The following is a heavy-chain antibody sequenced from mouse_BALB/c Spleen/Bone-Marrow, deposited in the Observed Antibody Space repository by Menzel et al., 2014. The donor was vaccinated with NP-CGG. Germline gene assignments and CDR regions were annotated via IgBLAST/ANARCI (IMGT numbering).Heavy chain of an antibody. J-gene: IGHJ3*01. Sequence: LLESGAELVKPRGSVKLSCTASGFNIKDTYMHWVKQRPEQGLEWIGRIDPANGNTKYDPKFQGKATITADTSSNTAYLQLSSLTSEDTAVYYCATYYYGSSYGLAYWGQRHPVAVS. V-gene: IGHV14-3*02. CDR3: ATYYYGSSYGLAY. D-gene: IGHD1-1*01. CDR2: IDPANGNT. CDR1: GFNIKDTY.